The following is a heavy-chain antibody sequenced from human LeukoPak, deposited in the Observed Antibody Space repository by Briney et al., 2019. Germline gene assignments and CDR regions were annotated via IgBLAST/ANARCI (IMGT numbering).Heavy chain of an antibody. Sequence: GGSLRLSCAASGFTFKNYWMHWVRQAPGKGLVCVSRINSDGSSTNYADSVKGRFTISRDNAKNTLYLQMNSLRAEDTAVYYCARSRSKTMIVVGRYFDYWGQGTLVTVSS. D-gene: IGHD3-22*01. CDR2: INSDGSST. J-gene: IGHJ4*02. CDR3: ARSRSKTMIVVGRYFDY. CDR1: GFTFKNYW. V-gene: IGHV3-74*01.